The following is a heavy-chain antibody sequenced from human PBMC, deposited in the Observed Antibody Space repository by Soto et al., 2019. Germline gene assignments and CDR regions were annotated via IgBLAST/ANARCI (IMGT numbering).Heavy chain of an antibody. J-gene: IGHJ4*01. D-gene: IGHD3-22*01. V-gene: IGHV4-31*03. CDR3: ARGGYYYENSGQNAYDY. CDR1: GGSISSGGYY. Sequence: SETLSLTCTVSGGSISSGGYYWSWIRQHPGKGLEWIGYIYYGGSTYYNPSLKSRATISGDTSKNQFSLKLTSVTASDTAVYYCARGGYYYENSGQNAYDYWGQGILVTAPQ. CDR2: IYYGGST.